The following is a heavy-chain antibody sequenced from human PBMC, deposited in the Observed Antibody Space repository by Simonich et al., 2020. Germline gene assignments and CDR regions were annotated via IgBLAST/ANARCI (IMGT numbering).Heavy chain of an antibody. V-gene: IGHV1-2*06. D-gene: IGHD7-27*01. Sequence: QVQLVQSGAEVKKPGASVKVSCKASGYTFTGYYMHWVRQAPGQGLEWMGRKNPNSSSTNYAQKFQGRVTMTRDTSISTAYMELSRLRSDDTAVYYCASGWDWGFSHMSDYWGQGTLVTVSS. CDR2: KNPNSSST. CDR3: ASGWDWGFSHMSDY. J-gene: IGHJ4*02. CDR1: GYTFTGYY.